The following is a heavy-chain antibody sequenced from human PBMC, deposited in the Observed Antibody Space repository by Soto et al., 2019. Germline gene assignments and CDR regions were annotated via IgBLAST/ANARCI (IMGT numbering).Heavy chain of an antibody. V-gene: IGHV1-18*01. CDR3: ARRHAATTSEYGLDP. Sequence: QVHLVQSGVEVKTPGASVKVSCQASGYTFFTYDISWVRQAPGQGLEWMGWISTYSGDTKYAQKFQGRVTKTTHTYTTTAYLELRTPRPADSGVYYCARRHAATTSEYGLDPWGQGTLVTVSS. CDR2: ISTYSGDT. D-gene: IGHD2-15*01. J-gene: IGHJ5*02. CDR1: GYTFFTYD.